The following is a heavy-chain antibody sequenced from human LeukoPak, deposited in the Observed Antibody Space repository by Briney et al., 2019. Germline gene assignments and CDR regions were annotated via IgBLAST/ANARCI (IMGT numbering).Heavy chain of an antibody. CDR1: GGTFSSYA. V-gene: IGHV1-69*13. CDR2: IIPIFGTA. D-gene: IGHD3-22*01. Sequence: ASVKVSCKASGGTFSSYAISWVRQAPGQGLEWMGGIIPIFGTANYAQKFQGRVTITADESTSTAYMEPSSLRSEDTAVYYCARGTYYDSSGFFNWFDPWGQGTLVTVSS. J-gene: IGHJ5*02. CDR3: ARGTYYDSSGFFNWFDP.